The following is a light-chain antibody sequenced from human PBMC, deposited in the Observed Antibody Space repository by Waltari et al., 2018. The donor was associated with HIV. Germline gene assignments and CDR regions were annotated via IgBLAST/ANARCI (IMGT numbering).Light chain of an antibody. V-gene: IGLV1-44*01. CDR3: ATWDDSLNGV. CDR2: MNN. CDR1: TSNIANND. Sequence: ASGTPGQTVIISCYGNTSNIANNDVTWYQHFPGSAPKLLIYMNNYRPSGDPDRFAGSRSGTSASLTISGLQIEDEAQYYCATWDDSLNGVFGAGTRLTVL. J-gene: IGLJ3*02.